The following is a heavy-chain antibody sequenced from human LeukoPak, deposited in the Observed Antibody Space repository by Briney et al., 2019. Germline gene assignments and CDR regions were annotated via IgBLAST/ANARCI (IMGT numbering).Heavy chain of an antibody. CDR2: IYYSGST. CDR3: VKAAVFGVVIRPPGVPMDV. CDR1: GGSISSYY. J-gene: IGHJ6*02. V-gene: IGHV4-59*08. Sequence: SETLSLTCTVSGGSISSYYWSWIRQPPGKGLEWIGYIYYSGSTNYNPSLKSRVTISVDTSKNQFSLRLNSVTAADTAVYYCVKAAVFGVVIRPPGVPMDVWGQGTTVTVSS. D-gene: IGHD3-3*01.